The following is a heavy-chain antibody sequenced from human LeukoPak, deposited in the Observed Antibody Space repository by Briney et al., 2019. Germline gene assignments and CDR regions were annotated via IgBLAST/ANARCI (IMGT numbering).Heavy chain of an antibody. V-gene: IGHV3-15*05. D-gene: IGHD6-13*01. Sequence: NPGGSLRLSCAASGLNFNNAWMSWVRQAPGKGLEWVGRIKSKTAGGITDYAAPVKGRFTISRDDSENTLYLKMNGVKTEDIGVYYCTTGGSGTGPLDYWGQGTLVTVSS. CDR2: IKSKTAGGIT. CDR3: TTGGSGTGPLDY. J-gene: IGHJ4*02. CDR1: GLNFNNAW.